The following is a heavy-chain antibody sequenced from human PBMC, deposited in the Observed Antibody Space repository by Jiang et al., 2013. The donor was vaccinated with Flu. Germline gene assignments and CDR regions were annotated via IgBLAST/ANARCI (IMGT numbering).Heavy chain of an antibody. CDR1: GGSISTISYY. V-gene: IGHV4-39*01. CDR2: IYYSGST. CDR3: ARGIGRFGELPYFDY. J-gene: IGHJ4*02. Sequence: PGLVKPSETLSLTCTVSGGSISTISYYWGWIRQPPGKGLEWIGSIYYSGSTYYNPSLKSRVTISVDTSKNQFSLKLSSVTAADTAVYYCARGIGRFGELPYFDYWGQGTLVTVSS. D-gene: IGHD3-10*01.